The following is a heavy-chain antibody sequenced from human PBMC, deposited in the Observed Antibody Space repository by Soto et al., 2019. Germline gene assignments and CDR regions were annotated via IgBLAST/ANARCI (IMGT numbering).Heavy chain of an antibody. D-gene: IGHD2-2*01. CDR1: GFTFSSYG. V-gene: IGHV3-30*18. J-gene: IGHJ4*02. CDR3: AKVRRPRVVPAAIFL. Sequence: GGSLRLSCAASGFTFSSYGMHWVRQAPGKGLEWVAFISYDGSNKYYADSVKCRVTISIDNSKNTLYLQMNSLRAEDTAVYYCAKVRRPRVVPAAIFLWGQGTLVTVSS. CDR2: ISYDGSNK.